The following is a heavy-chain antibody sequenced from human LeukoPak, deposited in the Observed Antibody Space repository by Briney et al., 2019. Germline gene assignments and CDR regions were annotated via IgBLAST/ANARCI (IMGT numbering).Heavy chain of an antibody. CDR2: IRYDGSNK. CDR3: AKDRVVLRFLEWSPFDY. D-gene: IGHD3-3*01. V-gene: IGHV3-30*02. Sequence: GGTLRLSCAASGFTFSDYSMAWLRQAPGKGLEWVAFIRYDGSNKYYADSVKGRFTISRDNSKNTLYLQMNSLRAEDTAVYYCAKDRVVLRFLEWSPFDYWGQGTLVTVSS. CDR1: GFTFSDYS. J-gene: IGHJ4*02.